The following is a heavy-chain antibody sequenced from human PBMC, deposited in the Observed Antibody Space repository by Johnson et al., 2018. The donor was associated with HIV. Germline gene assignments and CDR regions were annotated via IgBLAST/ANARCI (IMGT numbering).Heavy chain of an antibody. D-gene: IGHD5-24*01. CDR3: AKDCGRWLQSDAFDI. J-gene: IGHJ3*02. CDR2: IYSGGST. CDR1: GFTVSSNY. V-gene: IGHV3-66*01. Sequence: VQLVESGGGLVQPGGSLRLSCAASGFTVSSNYKSWVRQAPGKGLEWVSVIYSGGSTYYADSVKGRFTISRDNSKNTLYLQMNSLRAEDTAVYYCAKDCGRWLQSDAFDIWGQGTMVTVSS.